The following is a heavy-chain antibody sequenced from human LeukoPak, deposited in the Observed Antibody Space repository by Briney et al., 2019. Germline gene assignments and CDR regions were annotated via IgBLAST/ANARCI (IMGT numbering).Heavy chain of an antibody. CDR1: GYSFISYW. Sequence: GESLKISCKGSGYSFISYWIGWVRQMPGKGLEWMGIIYPGDSDTRYSPSFQGQVTISADKSIGTAYLQWSSLKASDTAMYYCARQGCYGDYLCWFDPWGQGTLVTVSS. V-gene: IGHV5-51*01. D-gene: IGHD4-17*01. CDR2: IYPGDSDT. J-gene: IGHJ5*02. CDR3: ARQGCYGDYLCWFDP.